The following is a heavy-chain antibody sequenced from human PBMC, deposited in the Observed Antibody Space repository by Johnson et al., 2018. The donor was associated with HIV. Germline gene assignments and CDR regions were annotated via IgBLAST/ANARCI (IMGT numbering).Heavy chain of an antibody. V-gene: IGHV3-7*01. CDR2: IKEDGSER. Sequence: VQLVESGGGLVQPGKSLRLSCTASGFPFNRYWMNWVRQAPGKGLEWVANIKEDGSERYYVDSVKGRFTISRDNAKNSLYLQMNTLRDEDTAVYYCAREWTYWPLQRIYDYGDYPALDIWGQGTLVTVSS. J-gene: IGHJ3*02. D-gene: IGHD4-17*01. CDR3: AREWTYWPLQRIYDYGDYPALDI. CDR1: GFPFNRYW.